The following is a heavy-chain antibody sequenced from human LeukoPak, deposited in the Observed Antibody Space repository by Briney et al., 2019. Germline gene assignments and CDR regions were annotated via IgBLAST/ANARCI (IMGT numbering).Heavy chain of an antibody. Sequence: SQTLSLTCAVSGGSISSGGYSWSWIRQPPGKGLEWIRYIYHSGSTYYNPSLKSRVTISVDRSKNQFSLKLSSVTAADTAVYYCARVVGYCSSTSCPYNWFDPWGQGTLVTVSS. V-gene: IGHV4-30-2*01. J-gene: IGHJ5*02. CDR2: IYHSGST. CDR1: GGSISSGGYS. D-gene: IGHD2-2*01. CDR3: ARVVGYCSSTSCPYNWFDP.